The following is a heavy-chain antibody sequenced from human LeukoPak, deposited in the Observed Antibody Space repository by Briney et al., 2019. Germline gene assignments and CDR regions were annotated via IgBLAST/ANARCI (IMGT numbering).Heavy chain of an antibody. CDR1: GYTFTNYD. CDR2: MTPNSGNT. V-gene: IGHV1-8*01. D-gene: IGHD2-21*02. J-gene: IGHJ3*01. CDR3: AFWGGDCGGAFDV. Sequence: GASVKVSCKASGYTFTNYDINWLRQGTGQGLEWMAWMTPNSGNTGHEQKFQGRLTMTRDISISTAYMELSSLRSEGTAVYYCAFWGGDCGGAFDVWGQGTTVTVSS.